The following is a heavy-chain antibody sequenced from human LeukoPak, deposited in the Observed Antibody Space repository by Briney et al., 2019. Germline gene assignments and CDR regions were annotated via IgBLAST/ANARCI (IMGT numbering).Heavy chain of an antibody. CDR3: ARQGFFLTASVTSDNWFDP. CDR1: GGSISSSSYY. Sequence: PSETLSLTCTVSGGSISSSSYYWGWIRQPPGKGLEWIGSIYYSGNTNYNSSLKSRVTIFIDTSTNQFSLKLSSVTAADTAVYYCARQGFFLTASVTSDNWFDPWGQGTLVTVSS. V-gene: IGHV4-39*01. J-gene: IGHJ5*02. CDR2: IYYSGNT. D-gene: IGHD4-17*01.